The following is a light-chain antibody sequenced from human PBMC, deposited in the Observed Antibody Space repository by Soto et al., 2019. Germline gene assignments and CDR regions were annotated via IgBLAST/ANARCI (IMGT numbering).Light chain of an antibody. J-gene: IGKJ5*01. CDR1: QNINRY. CDR2: DAS. CDR3: QQRSNWPIP. Sequence: VLRLSAAAVSLYPRERAILSCRASQNINRYLAWYHQKPGQPPRLLIYDASTRATGIPARFSGSGSGTDFTLTISSLEPEDFAVYYCQQRSNWPIPFGQVTRPAIK. V-gene: IGKV3-11*01.